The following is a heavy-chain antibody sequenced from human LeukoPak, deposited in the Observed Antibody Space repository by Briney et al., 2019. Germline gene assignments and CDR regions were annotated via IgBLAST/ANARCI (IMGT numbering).Heavy chain of an antibody. J-gene: IGHJ4*02. CDR1: GFMFEDYA. D-gene: IGHD3-10*01. V-gene: IGHV3-9*01. CDR3: AKDIRSYRGGSFDY. CDR2: ISWNSGSV. Sequence: PGGSLRLSCAASGFMFEDYAMHWVRQVPGEGLEWVSGISWNSGSVGYTDSVKGRFTISRDNAKNSLYLQMNSLRAEDTALYYCAKDIRSYRGGSFDYWGQGTLVTVSS.